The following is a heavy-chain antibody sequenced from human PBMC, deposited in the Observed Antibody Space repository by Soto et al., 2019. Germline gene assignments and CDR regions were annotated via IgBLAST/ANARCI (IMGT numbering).Heavy chain of an antibody. CDR2: VYNSGST. CDR3: ARYRREAVAGYTLDN. J-gene: IGHJ4*02. CDR1: GGSISSNY. V-gene: IGHV4-59*01. Sequence: SETLSLTCTVSGGSISSNYWTWIRQPPGKGLEWIGYVYNSGSTNYNPSLKSRVTISEDTSKSQFSLKVNSMTAADTAVYYCARYRREAVAGYTLDNWGQGILVIVSS. D-gene: IGHD6-19*01.